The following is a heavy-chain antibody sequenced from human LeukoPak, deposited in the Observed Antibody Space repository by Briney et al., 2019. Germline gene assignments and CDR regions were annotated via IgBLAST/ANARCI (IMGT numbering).Heavy chain of an antibody. CDR2: FDPEDGET. J-gene: IGHJ4*02. Sequence: GASVKVSYKVSGYTLTELSMHWVRQAPGKGLEWMGGFDPEDGETIYAQKFQGRVTMTEDTSTDTAYMELSSLRSEDTAVYYCATVFRYCGGDCYYYWGQGTLVTVSS. D-gene: IGHD2-21*02. V-gene: IGHV1-24*01. CDR3: ATVFRYCGGDCYYY. CDR1: GYTLTELS.